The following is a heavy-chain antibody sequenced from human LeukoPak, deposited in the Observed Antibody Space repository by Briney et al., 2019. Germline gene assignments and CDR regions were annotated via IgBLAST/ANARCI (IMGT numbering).Heavy chain of an antibody. Sequence: ASLTLSCTASGYTFTGYYMHWARQAPGQGLEWMGWINPNRGGTNDAQKFQGRVTMTRDTSISTAYMELSRLRSDDTAVYYCARVFQDWGQGTLVTVSS. J-gene: IGHJ4*02. CDR2: INPNRGGT. CDR1: GYTFTGYY. D-gene: IGHD2-21*01. CDR3: ARVFQD. V-gene: IGHV1-2*02.